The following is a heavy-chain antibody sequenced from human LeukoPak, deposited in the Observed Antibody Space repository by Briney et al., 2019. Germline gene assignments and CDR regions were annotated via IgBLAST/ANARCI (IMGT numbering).Heavy chain of an antibody. CDR3: ARATNYDFWSGYYY. CDR1: GFTFSSYA. J-gene: IGHJ4*02. D-gene: IGHD3-3*01. Sequence: GGSLRLSCAASGFTFSSYAMHWVRQAPGKGPEGVAVISYDGSNKYYADSVKGRFTISRDNSKNTLYLQMNSPRAEDTAVYYCARATNYDFWSGYYYWGQGTLVTVSS. V-gene: IGHV3-30*01. CDR2: ISYDGSNK.